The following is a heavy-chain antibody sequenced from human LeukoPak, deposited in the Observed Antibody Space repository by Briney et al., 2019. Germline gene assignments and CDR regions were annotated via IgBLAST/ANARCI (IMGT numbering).Heavy chain of an antibody. CDR3: AADRPGRRVTGAFDI. CDR1: GFTFTSSA. CDR2: IVVGSGNT. V-gene: IGHV1-58*01. Sequence: PVKVSCKASGFTFTSSAVQWVRQARGQRLEWIGWIVVGSGNTNYAQKFQERVTITRDMSTSTAYMELSSLRSEDTAVYYCAADRPGRRVTGAFDIWGQGTMVTVSS. J-gene: IGHJ3*02. D-gene: IGHD7-27*01.